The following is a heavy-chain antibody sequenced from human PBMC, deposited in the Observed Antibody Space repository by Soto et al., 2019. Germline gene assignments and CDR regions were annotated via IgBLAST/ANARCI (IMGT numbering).Heavy chain of an antibody. CDR3: ASIRPLISSWDAYYFYGMDV. J-gene: IGHJ6*02. Sequence: QVQLVQSGAEVKKPGSSVKVSCKASGGTFSSYAISWVRQAPGQGLEWMGGIIPIFGTANYAQKFQGRVTITAAESTSTAYMELSSLRSEDTAVYYCASIRPLISSWDAYYFYGMDVWGQGTTVTVSS. CDR2: IIPIFGTA. D-gene: IGHD6-13*01. V-gene: IGHV1-69*01. CDR1: GGTFSSYA.